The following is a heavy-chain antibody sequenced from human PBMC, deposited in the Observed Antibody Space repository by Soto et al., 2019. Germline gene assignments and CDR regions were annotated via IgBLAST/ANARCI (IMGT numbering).Heavy chain of an antibody. CDR1: GGSISSGGYY. J-gene: IGHJ3*02. V-gene: IGHV4-31*03. D-gene: IGHD3-16*01. Sequence: QVQLQESGPGLVKPSQTLSLTCTVSGGSISSGGYYWSWIRQHPGKGLEWNGYIYYSGSTYYNPSHKNRVNKARDTSKNQFSLKLSSVTVADTAVYYCARGRKGFLGGPNAFDIWGQGTMVTVSS. CDR2: IYYSGST. CDR3: ARGRKGFLGGPNAFDI.